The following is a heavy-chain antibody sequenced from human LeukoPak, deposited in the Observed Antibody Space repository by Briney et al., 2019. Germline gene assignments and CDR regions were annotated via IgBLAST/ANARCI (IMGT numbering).Heavy chain of an antibody. V-gene: IGHV3-7*01. CDR3: AKDGVNYYGSGSAIDY. Sequence: PGGSLRLSCAASGFTFSSHWMSWVRQAPGKGLEWVANIKKDGSEKYYVDAVKGRFTISRDNAKTSLYLQMNSPRAEDTAVYYCAKDGVNYYGSGSAIDYWGQGTLVTVSS. D-gene: IGHD3-10*01. CDR2: IKKDGSEK. CDR1: GFTFSSHW. J-gene: IGHJ4*02.